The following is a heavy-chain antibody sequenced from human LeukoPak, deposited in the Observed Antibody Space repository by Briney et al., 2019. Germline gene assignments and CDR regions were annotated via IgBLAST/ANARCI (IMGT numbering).Heavy chain of an antibody. CDR2: IYYPGTT. D-gene: IGHD3-16*01. V-gene: IGHV4-59*02. Sequence: SSETLSLTCSVSGASVSTLHWNWMRQPPGKGLEWLGNIYYPGTTKYNPSLKSRVTLSMDTSKNQFSLKLTSVTAADTAVYFCTKGYYEPFDSWGQGILVTVSS. CDR3: TKGYYEPFDS. CDR1: GASVSTLH. J-gene: IGHJ4*02.